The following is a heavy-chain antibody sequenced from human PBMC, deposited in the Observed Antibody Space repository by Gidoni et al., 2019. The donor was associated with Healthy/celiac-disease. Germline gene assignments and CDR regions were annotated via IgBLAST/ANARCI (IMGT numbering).Heavy chain of an antibody. CDR3: ARTTDSSSWEIDY. J-gene: IGHJ4*02. CDR1: GGSLSSYY. V-gene: IGHV4-59*01. D-gene: IGHD6-13*01. Sequence: QVQLQESGPGLVKPSESLSLTCTVPGGSLSSYYWSWIRQPPGKGLEWIGYIYYSGSTNYNPSLKSRVTISVDTSKNQFSLKLSSVTAADTAVYYCARTTDSSSWEIDYWGQGTLVTVSS. CDR2: IYYSGST.